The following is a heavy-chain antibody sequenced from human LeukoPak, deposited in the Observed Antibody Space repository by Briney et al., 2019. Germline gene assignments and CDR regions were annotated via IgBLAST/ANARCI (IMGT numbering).Heavy chain of an antibody. J-gene: IGHJ5*02. V-gene: IGHV1-69*02. CDR1: GGTFSSYT. CDR2: IIPILGIA. D-gene: IGHD5-18*01. CDR3: ATVRLVDTASDWFDP. Sequence: SVKVSCKASGGTFSSYTISWVRQAPGQGLEWMGRIIPILGIANYAQKFQGRVTITADKSTSTAYMELSSLRSEDTAVYYCATVRLVDTASDWFDPWGQGTLVTVSS.